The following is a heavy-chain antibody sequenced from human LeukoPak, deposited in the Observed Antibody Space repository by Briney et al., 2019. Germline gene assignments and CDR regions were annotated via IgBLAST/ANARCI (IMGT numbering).Heavy chain of an antibody. V-gene: IGHV1-46*01. Sequence: ASVKVSCKASGYTFTSYYMHWVRQAPGQGLEWMGIINPSGGSTSYAQKFQGRVTMIRDMSTGTVYMELSSLRSEDTAVYYCARGDIVVVPAAIRVYYYMDVWGKGTTVTVSS. J-gene: IGHJ6*03. CDR2: INPSGGST. D-gene: IGHD2-2*02. CDR1: GYTFTSYY. CDR3: ARGDIVVVPAAIRVYYYMDV.